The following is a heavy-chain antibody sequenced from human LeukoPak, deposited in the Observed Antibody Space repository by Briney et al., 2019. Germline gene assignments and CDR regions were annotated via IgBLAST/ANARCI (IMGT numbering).Heavy chain of an antibody. CDR1: GFTFGDYA. CDR2: IRSNSFGGTT. CDR3: SRGSHSSPFHRGYYYMDV. V-gene: IGHV3-49*01. D-gene: IGHD6-13*01. J-gene: IGHJ6*03. Sequence: GGSLRLSCTASGFTFGDYAMSWFRQAPGKGLEWVGFIRSNSFGGTTEYAASVKGRFSISRDGSKSIADLRMNSLKTEDTAVYFCSRGSHSSPFHRGYYYMDVWGKGNTVTVSS.